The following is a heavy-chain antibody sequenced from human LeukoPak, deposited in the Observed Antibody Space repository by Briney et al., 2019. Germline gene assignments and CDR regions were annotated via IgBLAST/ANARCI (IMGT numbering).Heavy chain of an antibody. Sequence: GGSLRLSCAASGFTFSSYGMSWVRQAPGKGLEWVSAISGSGGSTYYADSVKGRFSISRDNSRNTLFLQMNSLRAEDTAVYYCAKAAAAGPGLYYFDYWGQGTLVTVSS. CDR3: AKAAAAGPGLYYFDY. CDR2: ISGSGGST. J-gene: IGHJ4*02. V-gene: IGHV3-23*01. CDR1: GFTFSSYG. D-gene: IGHD6-13*01.